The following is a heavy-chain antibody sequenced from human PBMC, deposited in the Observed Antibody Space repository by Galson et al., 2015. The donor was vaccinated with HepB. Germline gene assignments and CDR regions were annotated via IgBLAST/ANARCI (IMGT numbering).Heavy chain of an antibody. D-gene: IGHD2-8*02. CDR3: AVAYCTAASCPWSFDY. J-gene: IGHJ4*02. V-gene: IGHV3-21*01. CDR2: IGRGGDYL. CDR1: GFTFSRFN. Sequence: SLRLSCAVSGFTFSRFNMNWVRQAPGKGLKWVSSIGRGGDYLFYADSVEGRFTISRDDAKNSLYLQMNSLRAEDTAVYFCAVAYCTAASCPWSFDYWGQGTLVTVSS.